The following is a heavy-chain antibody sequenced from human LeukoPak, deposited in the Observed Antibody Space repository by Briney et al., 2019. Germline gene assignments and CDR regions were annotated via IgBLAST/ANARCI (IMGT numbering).Heavy chain of an antibody. CDR3: ARGRSGSRGWFDP. J-gene: IGHJ5*02. CDR2: INPNSGGT. Sequence: ASVTVSCKASGYTFTGYYMHWVRQAPGQGLEWMGWINPNSGGTNYAQKFQGRVTMTRDTSISTAYMELSRLRSDDTAVYYCARGRSGSRGWFDPWGQGTLVTVSS. CDR1: GYTFTGYY. D-gene: IGHD3-10*01. V-gene: IGHV1-2*02.